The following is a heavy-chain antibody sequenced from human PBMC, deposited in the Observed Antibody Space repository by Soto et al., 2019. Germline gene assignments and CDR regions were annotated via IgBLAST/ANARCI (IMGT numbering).Heavy chain of an antibody. Sequence: ASVKVSCKASGYTFTDYAMHWVRQAPGQRLEWMGWIDAGNGNAKHSQKFQDRVTFSGDTSASTAYMELSSLRSEDTAVYYCARVLGCCSSTRCYWSRFDPWGQGTLVTVSS. CDR2: IDAGNGNA. J-gene: IGHJ5*02. D-gene: IGHD2-2*01. CDR3: ARVLGCCSSTRCYWSRFDP. CDR1: GYTFTDYA. V-gene: IGHV1-3*01.